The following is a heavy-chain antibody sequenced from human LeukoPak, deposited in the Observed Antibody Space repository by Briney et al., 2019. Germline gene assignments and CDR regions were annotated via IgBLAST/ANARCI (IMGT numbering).Heavy chain of an antibody. CDR3: ARDLGSFYNVKAFDI. J-gene: IGHJ3*02. CDR1: GFTFSIYA. CDR2: ISDSGGRT. V-gene: IGHV3-23*01. Sequence: GGSLRLSCAASGFTFSIYAMGWVRQAPGKGLERVSTISDSGGRTYYADSVKGRFTISRDNSKKTLYLQMNNLRAEDTAVYYCARDLGSFYNVKAFDIWGQGTLVTVSS. D-gene: IGHD3-10*01.